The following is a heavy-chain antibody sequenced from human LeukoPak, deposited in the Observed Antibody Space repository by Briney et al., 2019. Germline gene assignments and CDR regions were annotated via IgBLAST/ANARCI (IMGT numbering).Heavy chain of an antibody. D-gene: IGHD3-10*01. Sequence: GGSLRLSCEASGFIFSSYWMHWVRQAPGKGLAWVSRIKSDGSSTIYADFVKGRFTISRDNAKNTLYLQMNSLRVDDTAVCYCAGHFASGRFHYYYMDVWGKGTTVTVSS. CDR3: AGHFASGRFHYYYMDV. CDR1: GFIFSSYW. CDR2: IKSDGSST. J-gene: IGHJ6*03. V-gene: IGHV3-74*01.